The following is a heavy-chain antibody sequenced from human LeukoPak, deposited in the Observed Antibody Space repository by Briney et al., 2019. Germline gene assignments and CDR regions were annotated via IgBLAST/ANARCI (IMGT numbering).Heavy chain of an antibody. Sequence: GGSLRLSCAASGFTFSSYSMNWVRQAPGKGLEWVSYISSASNTIYYADSVKGRFTISRDNAKNSLYLQMNSLRAEDTAMYYCAGDGWFGDYNWFDPWGQGTLVTVSS. CDR2: ISSASNTI. D-gene: IGHD3-10*01. CDR1: GFTFSSYS. CDR3: AGDGWFGDYNWFDP. J-gene: IGHJ5*02. V-gene: IGHV3-48*01.